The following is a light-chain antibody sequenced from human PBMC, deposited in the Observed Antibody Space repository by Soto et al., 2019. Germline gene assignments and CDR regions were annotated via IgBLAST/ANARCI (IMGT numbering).Light chain of an antibody. CDR2: KAS. Sequence: DIRMTQSPSTLSGSVGDRVTITCRASQTISSWLAWYQQKPGKAPKLLIYKASTLKSGVPSRFSGSGSGTEFTLTISSLQPDDFATYYCQHYNSYPRTFGQGTKVDIK. CDR1: QTISSW. V-gene: IGKV1-5*03. J-gene: IGKJ1*01. CDR3: QHYNSYPRT.